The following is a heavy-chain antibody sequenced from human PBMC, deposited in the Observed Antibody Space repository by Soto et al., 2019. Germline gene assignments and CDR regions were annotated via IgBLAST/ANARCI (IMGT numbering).Heavy chain of an antibody. CDR3: AREIAMIVVVIEPYFDY. CDR2: IIXSGGST. J-gene: IGHJ4*01. Sequence: GWCLRLSCAASGFTFSSYAMSWVRQAPGKXLXXVSAIIXSGGSTYYADSVKGRFTISRDNSKNTLYLQMNSLRAEDTTVYYCAREIAMIVVVIEPYFDYWG. D-gene: IGHD3-22*01. CDR1: GFTFSSYA. V-gene: IGHV3-23*01.